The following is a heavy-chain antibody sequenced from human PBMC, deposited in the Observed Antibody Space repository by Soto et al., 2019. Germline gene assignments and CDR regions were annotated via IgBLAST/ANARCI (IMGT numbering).Heavy chain of an antibody. CDR1: GGPISSYY. D-gene: IGHD1-1*01. Sequence: SETLSLTCTVSGGPISSYYWSWIRQPPGKGLEWIGYIYYSGSTNYNPSLKSRVTISVDTSKNQFSLKLSSVTAADTAVYYCARDLYTGTTVSSFGFDYWGQGTLVTVSS. J-gene: IGHJ4*02. CDR2: IYYSGST. CDR3: ARDLYTGTTVSSFGFDY. V-gene: IGHV4-59*01.